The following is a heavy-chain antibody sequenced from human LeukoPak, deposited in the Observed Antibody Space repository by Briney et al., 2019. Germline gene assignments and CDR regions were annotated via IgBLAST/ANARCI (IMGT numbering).Heavy chain of an antibody. V-gene: IGHV3-48*04. CDR1: GFTVSSNY. D-gene: IGHD3-22*01. J-gene: IGHJ4*02. CDR3: ARGDRYYDSSGYYYPGGSFDY. Sequence: PGGSLRLSCAASGFTVSSNYMSWVRQAPGKGLEWVSYISSSSSTIYYADSVKGRFTISRDNAKNSLYLQMNSLRAEDTAVYYCARGDRYYDSSGYYYPGGSFDYWGQGTLVTVSS. CDR2: ISSSSSTI.